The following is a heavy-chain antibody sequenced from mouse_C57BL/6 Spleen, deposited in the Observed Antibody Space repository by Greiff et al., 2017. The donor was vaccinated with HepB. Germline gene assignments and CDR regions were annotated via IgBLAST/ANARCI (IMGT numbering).Heavy chain of an antibody. CDR3: ARGDYDVGYAMDY. J-gene: IGHJ4*01. D-gene: IGHD2-4*01. Sequence: VQLQQSVAELVRPGSSVKLSCTASGFNINNTYMPWVKQRPEQGLEWIGSIDPANGNTKYAPKFQGKATITADTSSNTAYLQRSSLTSEDTAIYYGARGDYDVGYAMDYWGQGTSVTVSS. CDR1: GFNINNTY. CDR2: IDPANGNT. V-gene: IGHV14-3*01.